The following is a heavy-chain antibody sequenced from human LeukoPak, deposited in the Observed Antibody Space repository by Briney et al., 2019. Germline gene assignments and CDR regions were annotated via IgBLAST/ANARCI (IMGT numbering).Heavy chain of an antibody. CDR3: ARVVVVAATDNGMDV. D-gene: IGHD2-15*01. J-gene: IGHJ6*04. CDR1: GGSISGVGYY. Sequence: PLRTLSVTCALSGGSISGVGYYSSSTSHHTRTCLGWLVYIYHSGSTYYNPSLKSRVTISVDTSKNQFSLKLSSVTAADTAVYYCARVVVVAATDNGMDVWGKGTTVTVSS. CDR2: IYHSGST. V-gene: IGHV4-31*11.